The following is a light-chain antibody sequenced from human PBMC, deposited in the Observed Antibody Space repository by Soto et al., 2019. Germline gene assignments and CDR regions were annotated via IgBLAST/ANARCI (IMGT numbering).Light chain of an antibody. Sequence: DIVLTQSPGTLSLSPGERAALSCRASQSVSRSYLAWDQQKPGQAPRLLIYGASSRASGIQGRFSGSGSGTEFTLTIRRLEPEDFAVYYCKQYGSSGTCGQGTKVDIK. CDR3: KQYGSSGT. J-gene: IGKJ1*01. V-gene: IGKV3-20*01. CDR2: GAS. CDR1: QSVSRSY.